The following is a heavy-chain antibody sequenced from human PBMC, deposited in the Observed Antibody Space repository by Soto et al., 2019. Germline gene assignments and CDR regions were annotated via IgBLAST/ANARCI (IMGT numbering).Heavy chain of an antibody. CDR3: ARDKMAPFRLGELSFLTATPENAFAI. CDR1: GFTLSNYW. J-gene: IGHJ3*02. Sequence: EVQLVESGGGLVQPGGSLRLSCAASGFTLSNYWMTWIRKAPGKGLEWVANIKLDGSEKYYVDSVKGRFTISRDNAKNELYLQMNSLRVEDTAVYYCARDKMAPFRLGELSFLTATPENAFAIWGQGTMVTVSS. D-gene: IGHD3-16*02. V-gene: IGHV3-7*01. CDR2: IKLDGSEK.